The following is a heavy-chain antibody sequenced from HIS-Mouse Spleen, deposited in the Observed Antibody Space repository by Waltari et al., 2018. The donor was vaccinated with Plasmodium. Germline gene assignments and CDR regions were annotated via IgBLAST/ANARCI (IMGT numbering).Heavy chain of an antibody. CDR1: GYTFTSYG. CDR2: SSAYNGNT. D-gene: IGHD3-16*01. V-gene: IGHV1-18*01. J-gene: IGHJ4*02. CDR3: ARSLGDDY. Sequence: QVQLVQSGAEVKKPGASVKVSCKAYGYTFTSYGISWVRQAPGQGLEGMGWSSAYNGNTNYDQRLQGIVLRTTDTSTSTAYMGLRSLGSDDTAVYYCARSLGDDYWGQGTLVTVSS.